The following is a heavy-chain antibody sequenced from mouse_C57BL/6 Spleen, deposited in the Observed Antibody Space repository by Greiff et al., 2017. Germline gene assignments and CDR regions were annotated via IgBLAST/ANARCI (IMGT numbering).Heavy chain of an antibody. CDR1: GFTFSDYG. D-gene: IGHD1-1*01. J-gene: IGHJ2*01. Sequence: EVQGVESGGGLVKPGGSLKLSCAASGFTFSDYGMHWVRQAPEKGLEWVAYISSGSSTICYADTVKGRFTISRDNAKNTLFLQMTSLRSEDTAMYYCARLDYYGSSYYFDYWGQGTTLTVSS. V-gene: IGHV5-17*01. CDR3: ARLDYYGSSYYFDY. CDR2: ISSGSSTI.